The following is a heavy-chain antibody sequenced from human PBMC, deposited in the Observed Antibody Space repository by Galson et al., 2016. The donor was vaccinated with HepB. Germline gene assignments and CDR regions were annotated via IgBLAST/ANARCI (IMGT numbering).Heavy chain of an antibody. CDR1: GFSLSTTGMC. CDR3: ARVKGMGRGVWDAFEI. J-gene: IGHJ3*02. V-gene: IGHV2-70*01. D-gene: IGHD3-10*01. Sequence: PALVKPTQTLTLTCTFSGFSLSTTGMCVSWIRQPPGKALEWLALIDWDDDKYYSTSLKSRLTISKDTSKNQVLLTMTNVDPVDTATYYCARVKGMGRGVWDAFEIWGQGTMVTVSS. CDR2: IDWDDDK.